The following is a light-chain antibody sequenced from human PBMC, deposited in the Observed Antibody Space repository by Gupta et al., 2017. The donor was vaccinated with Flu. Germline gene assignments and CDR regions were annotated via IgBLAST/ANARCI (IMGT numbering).Light chain of an antibody. CDR3: QQYYEWPLS. V-gene: IGKV3D-15*01. CDR2: VAS. J-gene: IGKJ4*01. Sequence: PATLSMSPGERATLSCRASQSVSTNLAWYQQKPGQAPRLLIYVASTRATGIPARFSGSGSGTEFTLTISNLQSEDFAFYYCQQYYEWPLSFGGGTKVEIK. CDR1: QSVSTN.